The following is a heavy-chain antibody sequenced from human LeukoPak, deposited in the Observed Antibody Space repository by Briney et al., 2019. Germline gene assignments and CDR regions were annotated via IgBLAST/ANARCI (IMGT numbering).Heavy chain of an antibody. V-gene: IGHV1-69*13. D-gene: IGHD3-3*02. CDR3: AREGAFTARGFDY. Sequence: ASVKVSCKASGGTFSSYAISWVRQAPGQGPEWMGGIIPIFGTANYAQKFQGRVTITADESTSTAYMELSSLRSEDTAVYYCAREGAFTARGFDYWGQRTLVTVSS. CDR2: IIPIFGTA. CDR1: GGTFSSYA. J-gene: IGHJ4*02.